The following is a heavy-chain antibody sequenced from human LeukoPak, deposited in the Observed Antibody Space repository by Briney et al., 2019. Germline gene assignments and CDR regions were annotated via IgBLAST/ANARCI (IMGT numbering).Heavy chain of an antibody. CDR1: GFTFSSYS. V-gene: IGHV3-21*01. CDR2: ISSSSSYI. J-gene: IGHJ4*02. CDR3: ARDQTNYCGGDCYSDY. Sequence: GGSLRLSCAASGFTFSSYSMNWVRQAPGKGLEWVSSISSSSSYIYYADSVKGRFTISRDNAKNSLYLQMNSLRAGDTAVYYCARDQTNYCGGDCYSDYWGQGTLVTVSS. D-gene: IGHD2-21*02.